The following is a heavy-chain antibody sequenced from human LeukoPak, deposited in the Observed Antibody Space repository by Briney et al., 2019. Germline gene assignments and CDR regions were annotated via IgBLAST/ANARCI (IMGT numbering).Heavy chain of an antibody. J-gene: IGHJ4*02. CDR3: ARDPRPSSSWAFDY. D-gene: IGHD6-13*01. Sequence: GGSLRLSCAASGITFSDYYMSWIRQAPGKGLEWVSYISSSGSTIYYADSVKGRFTISRDNAKNSLHLQMNSLRAEDTAVYYCARDPRPSSSWAFDYWGQGTLVTVSS. V-gene: IGHV3-11*01. CDR1: GITFSDYY. CDR2: ISSSGSTI.